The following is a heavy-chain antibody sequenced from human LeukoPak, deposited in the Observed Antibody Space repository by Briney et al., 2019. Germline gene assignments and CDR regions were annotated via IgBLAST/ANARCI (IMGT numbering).Heavy chain of an antibody. V-gene: IGHV3-33*06. CDR1: GFTFSSYG. D-gene: IGHD6-13*01. CDR3: AKDPRYSSSWYYFDY. J-gene: IGHJ4*02. CDR2: IWYDGSNK. Sequence: GGSLRLSCAASGFTFSSYGMHWVRQAPGKGLEWVAVIWYDGSNKYYADSVKGRFTTSRDNSKNTLYLQMNSLRAEDTAVYYCAKDPRYSSSWYYFDYWGQGTLVTVSS.